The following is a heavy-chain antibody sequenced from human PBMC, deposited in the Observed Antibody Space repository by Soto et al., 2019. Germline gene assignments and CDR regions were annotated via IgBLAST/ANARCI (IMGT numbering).Heavy chain of an antibody. J-gene: IGHJ5*02. V-gene: IGHV1-8*01. CDR2: MNPISEKSKT. CDR3: ARGATAYYGFWAKTRGDWLDL. D-gene: IGHD3-16*01. CDR1: GYTFTSHD. Sequence: QPQLEQSGADLTKPGASVRVYCKASGYTFTSHDIIWVRQAAGQVLEWMGGMNPISEKSKTTYLANFQGRVVMTRDTFLGSAYVALSGLRSEETAVYYWARGATAYYGFWAKTRGDWLDLWGQGTLVTVSS.